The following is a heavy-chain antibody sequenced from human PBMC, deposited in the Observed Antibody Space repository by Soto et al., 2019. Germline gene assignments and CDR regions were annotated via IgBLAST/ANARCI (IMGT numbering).Heavy chain of an antibody. CDR2: ISSDGSIK. Sequence: GGSLRLGCAASGFTFSTYGMHWVRQAPGKGLEWVAVISSDGSIKYYADSVKGRFTISRDNSKNTLYLQMNTLRPEDTAVYYCSKDNSGTYYWLDYWGLGTLVTVSS. CDR1: GFTFSTYG. V-gene: IGHV3-30*18. J-gene: IGHJ4*02. CDR3: SKDNSGTYYWLDY. D-gene: IGHD1-26*01.